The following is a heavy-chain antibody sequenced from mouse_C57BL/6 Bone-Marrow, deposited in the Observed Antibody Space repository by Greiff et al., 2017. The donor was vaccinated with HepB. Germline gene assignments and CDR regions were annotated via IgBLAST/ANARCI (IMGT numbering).Heavy chain of an antibody. CDR3: ARQFITTVVADY. D-gene: IGHD1-1*01. Sequence: EVKLQESGGGLVKPGGSLKLSCAASGFTFSDYGMHWVRQAPEKGLEWVAYISSVSSTIYYADTVKGRFTISRDNAKNTLFLQMTSLRSEDTAMYYCARQFITTVVADYWGQGTTLTVSS. CDR1: GFTFSDYG. J-gene: IGHJ2*01. CDR2: ISSVSSTI. V-gene: IGHV5-17*01.